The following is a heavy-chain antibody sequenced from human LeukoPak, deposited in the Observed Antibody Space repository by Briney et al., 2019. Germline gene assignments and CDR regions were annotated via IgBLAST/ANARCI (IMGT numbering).Heavy chain of an antibody. CDR3: VKGGIAVAGTLDY. CDR2: ISSNGGST. J-gene: IGHJ4*02. V-gene: IGHV3-64D*06. D-gene: IGHD6-19*01. Sequence: GGSLRLSCSASGFTFSSYAMHWVCQAPGKGLEYVSAISSNGGSTYYADSVKGRFTISRDNSKNTLYLQMSSLRAEDTAVYYCVKGGIAVAGTLDYWGQGTLVTVSS. CDR1: GFTFSSYA.